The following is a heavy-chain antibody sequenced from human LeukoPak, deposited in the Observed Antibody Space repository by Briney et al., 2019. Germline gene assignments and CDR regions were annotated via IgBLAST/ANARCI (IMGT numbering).Heavy chain of an antibody. CDR2: IYSGGSI. Sequence: PGGSLRLSCAGSGFIVGTKFMGWVRQSAGKGLEWVSIIYSGGSIFYADSVKGRFTISRDNSKNTLHLQMNSLRAEDTAIYYCAKQAYDSPRTDFDYWGQGTLVTVSS. CDR1: GFIVGTKF. V-gene: IGHV3-66*04. CDR3: AKQAYDSPRTDFDY. J-gene: IGHJ4*02. D-gene: IGHD3-22*01.